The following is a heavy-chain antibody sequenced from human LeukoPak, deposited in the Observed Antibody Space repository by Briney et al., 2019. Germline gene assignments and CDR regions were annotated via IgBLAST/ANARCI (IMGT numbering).Heavy chain of an antibody. D-gene: IGHD2-21*02. CDR2: IYYSGST. J-gene: IGHJ3*02. V-gene: IGHV4-39*07. Sequence: SETLSLTCTVSGGSISSSSYYWGWIRQPPGKELEWIGSIYYSGSTYYNSSLKSRVTISVDTSKNQISLKLSSVTAADTAVYYCASVYAYCGGDCYSEAFDIWGQGTMVTVSS. CDR1: GGSISSSSYY. CDR3: ASVYAYCGGDCYSEAFDI.